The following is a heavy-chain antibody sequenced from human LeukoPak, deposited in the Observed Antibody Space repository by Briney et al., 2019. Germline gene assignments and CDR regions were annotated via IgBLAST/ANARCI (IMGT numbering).Heavy chain of an antibody. CDR2: INQDGSGK. Sequence: GGSLRLSCAASGFTFSNHWMSWVRQAPGKGLEWVANINQDGSGKYYVDSVKGQFTISRDNAKNSLYLQMNSLRAEHTAEYYCARKYSGFDYWGQGTLVTVSS. D-gene: IGHD5-12*01. CDR3: ARKYSGFDY. CDR1: GFTFSNHW. V-gene: IGHV3-7*01. J-gene: IGHJ4*02.